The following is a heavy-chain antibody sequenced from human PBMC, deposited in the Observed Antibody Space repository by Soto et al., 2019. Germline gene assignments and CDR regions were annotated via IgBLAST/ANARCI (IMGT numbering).Heavy chain of an antibody. Sequence: GGSLRFSCAASGFTFSDYYMSWIRQAPGKGLEWVSYISSSGSTIYYADSVKGRFTISRDNAKNSLYLQMNSLRAEDTAVYYCARDNYSFAIDYWGQGTLVTVSS. V-gene: IGHV3-11*01. CDR3: ARDNYSFAIDY. CDR1: GFTFSDYY. D-gene: IGHD2-21*01. J-gene: IGHJ4*02. CDR2: ISSSGSTI.